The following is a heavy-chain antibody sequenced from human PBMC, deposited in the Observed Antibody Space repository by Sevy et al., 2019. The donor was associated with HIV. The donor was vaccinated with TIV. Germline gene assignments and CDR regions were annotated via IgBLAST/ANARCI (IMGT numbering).Heavy chain of an antibody. V-gene: IGHV4-38-2*01. Sequence: SETLSLTCAVSGYSITSGYLWGWIRQPPGKGLEWIGSFFHSGSTYYNPSLNSRVIISVDTSKNQFSLKLNSVTAADTAVYYCARHSHGSGTYYVPFDSWGQGTLVTVSS. CDR2: FFHSGST. J-gene: IGHJ4*02. CDR3: ARHSHGSGTYYVPFDS. CDR1: GYSITSGYL. D-gene: IGHD3-10*01.